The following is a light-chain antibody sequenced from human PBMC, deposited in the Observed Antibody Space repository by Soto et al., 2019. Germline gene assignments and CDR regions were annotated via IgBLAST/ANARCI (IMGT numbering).Light chain of an antibody. Sequence: EIVLTQSPGTLSLSPGERATLSCRASQSVSSSFVAWYQQKPGQATRLLIYGASNRATGIPDRFSGSGSGTDFTLTISRLEPEDFAVYYCQQYNSSPWTFGQGTKVEIK. CDR3: QQYNSSPWT. CDR1: QSVSSSF. V-gene: IGKV3-20*01. J-gene: IGKJ1*01. CDR2: GAS.